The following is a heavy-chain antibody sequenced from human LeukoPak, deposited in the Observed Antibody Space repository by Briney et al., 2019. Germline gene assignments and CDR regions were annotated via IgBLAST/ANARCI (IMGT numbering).Heavy chain of an antibody. CDR2: IYYNGNT. Sequence: PSETLSLTCSVSDGSINSYYWNWIRRPPGKGLEWIGYIYYNGNTNYSPSLKSRVTMSVDTSKNLFSLKVSSVTAADTAVYYCARGRGNYYGMDVWGQGTTVTVSS. V-gene: IGHV4-59*01. CDR3: ARGRGNYYGMDV. CDR1: DGSINSYY. J-gene: IGHJ6*02.